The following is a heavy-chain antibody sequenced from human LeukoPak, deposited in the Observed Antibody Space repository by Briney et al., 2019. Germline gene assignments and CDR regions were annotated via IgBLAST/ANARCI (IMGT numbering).Heavy chain of an antibody. CDR3: ARDDVVVTAILGY. V-gene: IGHV1-2*02. Sequence: HVASVKVSCKASGYTFTGYYMHWVRQAPGQGLGWMGWINPNSGGTNYAQKFQGRVTMTRDTSISTAYMELSRLRSDDTAVYYCARDDVVVTAILGYWGQGTLVTVSS. CDR1: GYTFTGYY. CDR2: INPNSGGT. D-gene: IGHD2-21*02. J-gene: IGHJ4*02.